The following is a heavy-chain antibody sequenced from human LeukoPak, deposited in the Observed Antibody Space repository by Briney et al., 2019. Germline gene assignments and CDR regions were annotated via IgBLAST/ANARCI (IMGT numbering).Heavy chain of an antibody. J-gene: IGHJ4*02. CDR3: AREDDGLQWLVHILPH. Sequence: KASETLSLTCTVSGGSISSSSYYWGWIRQPPGKGLEWIGSIYYSGSTYHNPSLKSRVTISVDTSKNQFSLKLSSVTAADTAVYYCAREDDGLQWLVHILPHWGQGTLVTVSS. V-gene: IGHV4-39*07. D-gene: IGHD6-19*01. CDR1: GGSISSSSYY. CDR2: IYYSGST.